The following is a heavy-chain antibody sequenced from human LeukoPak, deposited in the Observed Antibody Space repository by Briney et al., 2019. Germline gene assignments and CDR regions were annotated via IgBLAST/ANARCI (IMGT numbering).Heavy chain of an antibody. CDR3: AREAGDCNFINP. Sequence: SETLSLTCTVSGGSIRSYYWIWIRQPAGKGLEWIGRIYTSGSTNQNPSLKSRVTMSVDTSKNQFSLKLSSVTAADTAVYYCAREAGDCNFINPWGQGTLVTVSS. D-gene: IGHD2-21*02. V-gene: IGHV4-4*07. CDR1: GGSIRSYY. CDR2: IYTSGST. J-gene: IGHJ5*02.